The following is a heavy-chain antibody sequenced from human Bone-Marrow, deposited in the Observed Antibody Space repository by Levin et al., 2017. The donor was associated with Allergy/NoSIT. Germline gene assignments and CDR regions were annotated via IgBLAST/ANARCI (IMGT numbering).Heavy chain of an antibody. CDR2: IYPGDSDT. D-gene: IGHD4-17*01. Sequence: GESLKISCKGSGYSFTSYWIGWVRQMPGKGLEWMGIIYPGDSDTRYSPSFQGQVTISADKSISTAYLQWSSLKASDTAMYYCARLSRTVTTVGYNWFDPWGRGTLVTVSS. V-gene: IGHV5-51*01. CDR3: ARLSRTVTTVGYNWFDP. J-gene: IGHJ5*02. CDR1: GYSFTSYW.